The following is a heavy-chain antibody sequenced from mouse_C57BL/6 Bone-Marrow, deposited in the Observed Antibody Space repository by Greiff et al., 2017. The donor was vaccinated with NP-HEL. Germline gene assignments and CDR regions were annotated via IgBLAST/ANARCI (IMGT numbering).Heavy chain of an antibody. D-gene: IGHD1-1*01. J-gene: IGHJ1*03. Sequence: EVKLVESGGGLVKPGGSLKLSCAASGFTFSSYAMSWVRQTPEKRLEWVATISDGGSYTYYPDNVKGRFTISRDNAKNNLYLQMSHLKSEDTAMYYCARAYALRGYFDVWGTGTTVTVSS. V-gene: IGHV5-4*03. CDR2: ISDGGSYT. CDR3: ARAYALRGYFDV. CDR1: GFTFSSYA.